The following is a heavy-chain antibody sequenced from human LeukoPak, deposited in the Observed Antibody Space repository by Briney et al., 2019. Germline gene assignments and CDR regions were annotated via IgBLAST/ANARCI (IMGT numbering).Heavy chain of an antibody. CDR3: ARVIGGVAENAIFDY. D-gene: IGHD3-16*01. J-gene: IGHJ4*02. Sequence: PSETLSLTCTVSGGSISSYYWSWIRQPPGKGLEWIGYIYYSGSTNYNPSLKSRVTISADTSKNQFPLKLSSVTAADTAVYYCARVIGGVAENAIFDYWGQGTLVTVSS. CDR1: GGSISSYY. V-gene: IGHV4-59*01. CDR2: IYYSGST.